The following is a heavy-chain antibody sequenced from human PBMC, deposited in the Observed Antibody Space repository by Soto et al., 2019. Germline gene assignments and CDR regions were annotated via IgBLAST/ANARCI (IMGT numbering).Heavy chain of an antibody. CDR2: INHSGST. Sequence: PSETLSLTCAVYGGSFSGYYWSWIRQPPGKGLEWIGEINHSGSTNYNPSLKSRVTISVDTSKNQFSLKLSSVTAADTAVYYCASTGVYCSSTSCYAYYYYMDVWGKGTTVTVS. V-gene: IGHV4-34*01. CDR3: ASTGVYCSSTSCYAYYYYMDV. J-gene: IGHJ6*03. CDR1: GGSFSGYY. D-gene: IGHD2-2*01.